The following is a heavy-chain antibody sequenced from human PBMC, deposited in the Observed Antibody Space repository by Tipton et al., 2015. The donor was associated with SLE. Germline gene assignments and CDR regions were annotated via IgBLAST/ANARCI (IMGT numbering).Heavy chain of an antibody. CDR1: AGSITSSSYY. CDR2: IYHSGST. Sequence: TLSLTCTVSAGSITSSSYYWAWIRQPPGKGLEWIGTIYHSGSTYYNPSLKSRVPISVDTSKNQFSLKLRSVTAADTAVYYCARLKGRLELPGYHYYMDVWGKGTTVTVSS. CDR3: ARLKGRLELPGYHYYMDV. D-gene: IGHD1-7*01. J-gene: IGHJ6*03. V-gene: IGHV4-39*01.